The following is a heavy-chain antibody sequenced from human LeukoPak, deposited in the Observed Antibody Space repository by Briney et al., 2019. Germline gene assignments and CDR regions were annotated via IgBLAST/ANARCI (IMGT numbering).Heavy chain of an antibody. CDR2: INHSGST. CDR3: TRGKPETGFDY. Sequence: PSESLSLTCNVYGGSFSGYCWSWIRQPPGKGLEWIGEINHSGSTNYNPSLKSRVTISLDTSKNKFSLKLSSVTAADTAVYYCTRGKPETGFDYWGQGTLVTVSA. V-gene: IGHV4-34*01. CDR1: GGSFSGYC. D-gene: IGHD3-9*01. J-gene: IGHJ4*02.